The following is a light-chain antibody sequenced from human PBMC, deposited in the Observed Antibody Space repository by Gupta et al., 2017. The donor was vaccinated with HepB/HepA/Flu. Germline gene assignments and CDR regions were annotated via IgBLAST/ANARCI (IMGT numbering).Light chain of an antibody. CDR1: QTIINNY. J-gene: IGKJ1*01. CDR3: QQDGNSLRT. V-gene: IGKV3-20*01. Sequence: EIVLTQSPGTLSLSPGERATLSCRASQTIINNYLAWYQQKPGQAPRLLIYGASSRATGIPDRFSGSGSGTDFALNISRLEPDDFAVYYCQQDGNSLRTFGQGTKVEFK. CDR2: GAS.